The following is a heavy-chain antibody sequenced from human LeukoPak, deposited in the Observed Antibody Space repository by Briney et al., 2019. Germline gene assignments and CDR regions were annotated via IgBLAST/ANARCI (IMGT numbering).Heavy chain of an antibody. CDR3: ASGRDGYNPDDY. Sequence: GGSLRLSCAASGFTFSSYSMNWVRQAPGKGLEWVSSISSSSSYMYYADSVKGRFTISRDNAKNSLYLQMNSLRAEDTAVYYCASGRDGYNPDDYWGQGTLVTVSS. CDR2: ISSSSSYM. J-gene: IGHJ4*02. CDR1: GFTFSSYS. V-gene: IGHV3-21*01. D-gene: IGHD5-24*01.